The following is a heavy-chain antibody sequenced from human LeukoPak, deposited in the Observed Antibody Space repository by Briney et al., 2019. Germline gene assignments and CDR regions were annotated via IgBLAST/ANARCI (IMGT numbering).Heavy chain of an antibody. CDR1: GGSISSYY. V-gene: IGHV4-59*01. Sequence: PSETLSLTCTVSGGSISSYYWSWIRQAPGKGLEWIANIDYSGNTIYNPALKSRVTISVDTSKNQFSLKLSSVTAADTAVYYCARGISSSWYRSAFDIWGQGTMVTVSS. D-gene: IGHD6-13*01. CDR3: ARGISSSWYRSAFDI. CDR2: IDYSGNT. J-gene: IGHJ3*02.